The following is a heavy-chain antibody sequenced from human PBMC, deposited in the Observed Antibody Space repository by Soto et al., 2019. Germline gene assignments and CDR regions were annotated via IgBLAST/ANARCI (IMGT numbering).Heavy chain of an antibody. D-gene: IGHD6-19*01. CDR2: ISSGRPDI. J-gene: IGHJ4*02. CDR1: GFSFDTYN. V-gene: IGHV3-21*01. Sequence: EVQLVESGGGLVKPGGSLRLSCAASGFSFDTYNMNWVRQAPGKGLEWVSSISSGRPDIFYADSVRGRFTISRDDAKKSLFLQMNSLRADDTAVYYCARDHLGIAAGDFDLWGQGTLVTVSS. CDR3: ARDHLGIAAGDFDL.